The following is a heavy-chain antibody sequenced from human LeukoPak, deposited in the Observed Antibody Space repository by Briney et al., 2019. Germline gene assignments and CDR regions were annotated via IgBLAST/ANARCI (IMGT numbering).Heavy chain of an antibody. CDR1: GFIFSFYG. CDR3: ARGGVYSSRGIDY. V-gene: IGHV3-30*02. J-gene: IGHJ4*02. Sequence: GGSLRLSCASSGFIFSFYGMHWVRQAPGKGLEWVAFIRSDGSNTYYADSVKGRFTISRDNSENTLFLHMNSLRAEDTAVYYCARGGVYSSRGIDYWGQGTLVTVSS. CDR2: IRSDGSNT. D-gene: IGHD6-13*01.